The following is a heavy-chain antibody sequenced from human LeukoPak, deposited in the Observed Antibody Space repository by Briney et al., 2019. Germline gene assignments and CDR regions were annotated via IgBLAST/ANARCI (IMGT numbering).Heavy chain of an antibody. CDR3: ARWGFSGYDSDAFDI. J-gene: IGHJ3*02. CDR2: MFTSGSI. Sequence: PSETLSLTCTISGASISSYYWSWIRQPAGKGLEWIGRMFTSGSINYNPSLKSRVTMSIDTPKNQLSLKVTSVTAADTAVYYCARWGFSGYDSDAFDIWGQGTMVTVSS. CDR1: GASISSYY. V-gene: IGHV4-4*07. D-gene: IGHD5-12*01.